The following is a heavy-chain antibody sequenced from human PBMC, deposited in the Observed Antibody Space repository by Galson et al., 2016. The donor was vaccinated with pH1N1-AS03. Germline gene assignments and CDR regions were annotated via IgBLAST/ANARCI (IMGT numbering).Heavy chain of an antibody. D-gene: IGHD3-10*01. Sequence: GRFTISRDNAKNSLSLQMNSLRSEDTAVYYCTSGMVELDYWGQGTLVTVSS. CDR3: TSGMVELDY. V-gene: IGHV3-11*06. J-gene: IGHJ4*02.